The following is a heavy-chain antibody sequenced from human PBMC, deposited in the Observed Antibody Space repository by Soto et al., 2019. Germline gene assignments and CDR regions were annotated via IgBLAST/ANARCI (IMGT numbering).Heavy chain of an antibody. CDR1: GFPFNNAW. CDR3: ATDAPNSKWDTGHFDH. CDR2: ITSRTYGATT. D-gene: IGHD1-26*01. V-gene: IGHV3-15*01. J-gene: IGHJ4*02. Sequence: SLRLSCAGSGFPFNNAWMTWVRQAPGQGLEWIGRITSRTYGATTDYAAPVKGRFSISRDDSKNMVFLQMNSLKTEDTAVYYCATDAPNSKWDTGHFDHWGQGTLVTVSS.